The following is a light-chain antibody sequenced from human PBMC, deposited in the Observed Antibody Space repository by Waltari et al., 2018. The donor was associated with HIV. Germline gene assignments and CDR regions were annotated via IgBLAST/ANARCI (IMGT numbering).Light chain of an antibody. J-gene: IGLJ2*01. CDR1: SSNIGNNP. V-gene: IGLV1-36*01. CDR2: YDD. CDR3: AAWDDSLNGVV. Sequence: QSVLTQPPSVSEAPRQRVTISCSGSSSNIGNNPVNWYQQLPGTPPKLLIYYDDLLASGVSDRFSGSKSGTSASLAISGLQSEDESDYYCAAWDDSLNGVVFGGGTKLTVL.